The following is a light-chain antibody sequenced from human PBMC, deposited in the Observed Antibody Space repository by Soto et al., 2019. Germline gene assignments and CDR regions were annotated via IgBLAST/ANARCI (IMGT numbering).Light chain of an antibody. Sequence: VVLTQSPATLSLSPGERATLSCRASRHVYINALGWYQQKPGRTPTLLIYGASTRATDVPDRFSATGSGTYFSITISRVYPEDSAVYYCQQYGASPFTFGPGTRVEI. J-gene: IGKJ3*01. CDR2: GAS. CDR3: QQYGASPFT. CDR1: RHVYINA. V-gene: IGKV3-20*01.